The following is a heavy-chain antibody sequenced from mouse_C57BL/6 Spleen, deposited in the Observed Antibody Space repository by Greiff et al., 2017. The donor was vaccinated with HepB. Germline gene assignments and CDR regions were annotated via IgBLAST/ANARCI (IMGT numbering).Heavy chain of an antibody. V-gene: IGHV5-17*01. CDR1: GFTFSDYG. CDR2: ISSGSSTI. J-gene: IGHJ2*01. Sequence: EVMLVESGGGLVKPGGSLKLSCAASGFTFSDYGMHWVRQAPEKGLEWVAYISSGSSTIYYADTVKGRFTISRDNAKNTLFLQMTSLRSEDTAMYYCARIYYDYFDYWGQGTTLTVSS. CDR3: ARIYYDYFDY. D-gene: IGHD2-4*01.